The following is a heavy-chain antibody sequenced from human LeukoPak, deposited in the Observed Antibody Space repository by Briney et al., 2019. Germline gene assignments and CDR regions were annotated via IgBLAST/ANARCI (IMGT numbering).Heavy chain of an antibody. V-gene: IGHV1-8*01. CDR3: ARAYYYYSSGYFDAAFDI. CDR1: GYTFTSYD. J-gene: IGHJ3*02. Sequence: ASVKVSCKASGYTFTSYDINWVRQATGQGLEWVGWMNPNSGNTDYAQKFQGRVTMTRNTTISTAYMELSSLRSEDTAVYYCARAYYYYSSGYFDAAFDIWGQGTMVTVSS. D-gene: IGHD3-22*01. CDR2: MNPNSGNT.